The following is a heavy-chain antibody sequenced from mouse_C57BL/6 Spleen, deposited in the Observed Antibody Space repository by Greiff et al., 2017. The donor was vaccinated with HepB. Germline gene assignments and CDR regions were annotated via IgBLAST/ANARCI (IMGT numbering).Heavy chain of an antibody. J-gene: IGHJ1*03. V-gene: IGHV1-26*01. CDR2: INPNNGGT. CDR1: GYTFTDYY. Sequence: VQLQQSGPELVKPGASVKISCKASGYTFTDYYMNRVKQSHGKSLEWIGDINPNNGGTSYNQKFKGKATLTVDKSSSTAYMELRRLTSEDSAIYYCARNWDGYFEVWGTGTTVTVSS. CDR3: ARNWDGYFEV. D-gene: IGHD4-1*01.